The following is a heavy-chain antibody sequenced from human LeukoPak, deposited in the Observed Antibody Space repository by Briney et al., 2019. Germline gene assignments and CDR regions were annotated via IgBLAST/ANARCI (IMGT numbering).Heavy chain of an antibody. D-gene: IGHD5-18*01. CDR2: MHNSENA. CDR1: GGSISSGGYF. Sequence: SGTLSLTCTVSGGSISSGGYFWSWIRQHPGKGLEWIGYMHNSENADYNPSLKSRVTISVDTSKNQISLKVNSVTAADTAVYYCARERGQLVDYWGQGTLVTVSS. J-gene: IGHJ4*02. CDR3: ARERGQLVDY. V-gene: IGHV4-31*03.